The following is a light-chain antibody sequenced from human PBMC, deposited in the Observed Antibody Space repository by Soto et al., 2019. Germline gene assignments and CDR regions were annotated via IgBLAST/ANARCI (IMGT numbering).Light chain of an antibody. J-gene: IGKJ4*01. Sequence: DIQLTQSPSFLSASVGDRVTITCRASQGISSYLAWYQQKPGKAPKLLIYAASTLQSGVPSRFRGSGSGTDFTLTISSLKPEDFESYYCQQLNSYPLTFGGGTKVDIK. V-gene: IGKV1-9*01. CDR2: AAS. CDR3: QQLNSYPLT. CDR1: QGISSY.